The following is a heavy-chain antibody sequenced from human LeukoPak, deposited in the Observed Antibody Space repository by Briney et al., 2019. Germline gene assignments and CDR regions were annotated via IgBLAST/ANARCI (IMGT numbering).Heavy chain of an antibody. CDR2: IRYDGSNK. Sequence: GGSLRLSCAASGFTFSSYGMHWVRQAPGKGLEWVAFIRYDGSNKYYADSVKGRFTISRDNSKNTLYLQMNSLRAEDTAVYYCAKDSCSSTSCYFDYWGKGTLVTVSS. D-gene: IGHD2-2*01. J-gene: IGHJ4*02. CDR3: AKDSCSSTSCYFDY. CDR1: GFTFSSYG. V-gene: IGHV3-30*02.